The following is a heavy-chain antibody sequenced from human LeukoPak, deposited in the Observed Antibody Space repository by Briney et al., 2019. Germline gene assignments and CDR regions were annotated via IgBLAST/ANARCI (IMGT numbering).Heavy chain of an antibody. Sequence: GGSLRLSCAASGFTFSDYYMSWIRQAPGKGLEWVSYISSSGSTIYYADSVKGRFTISRDNAKNSLYLQMNSLRAEGTAVYYCARWRYYYDSSGYYSPDYFDYWGQGTLVTVSS. J-gene: IGHJ4*02. CDR1: GFTFSDYY. D-gene: IGHD3-22*01. CDR3: ARWRYYYDSSGYYSPDYFDY. CDR2: ISSSGSTI. V-gene: IGHV3-11*01.